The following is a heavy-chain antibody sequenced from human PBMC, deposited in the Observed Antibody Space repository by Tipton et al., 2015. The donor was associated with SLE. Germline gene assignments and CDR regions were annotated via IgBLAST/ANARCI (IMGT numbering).Heavy chain of an antibody. V-gene: IGHV4-59*08. J-gene: IGHJ2*01. CDR1: GGSISSYY. CDR2: IYYSGNT. CDR3: ASDYGYCSGGSCLLFDL. D-gene: IGHD2-15*01. Sequence: TLSLTCTVSGGSISSYYWSCIRQPPGKGLEWIGSIYYSGNTNYNPSLKSRVTFSIDTSKNQFSLKLSSVTAADTAVYYCASDYGYCSGGSCLLFDLWGRGTLVTVSS.